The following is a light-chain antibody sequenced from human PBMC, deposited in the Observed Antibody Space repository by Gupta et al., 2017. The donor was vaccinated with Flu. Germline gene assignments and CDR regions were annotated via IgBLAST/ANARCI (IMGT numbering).Light chain of an antibody. J-gene: IGKJ5*01. V-gene: IGKV3-20*01. CDR1: QSVTGTY. CDR3: QQDGRTSPT. Sequence: IVLTQSPGTLSLSPGERATLSCRASQSVTGTYLAWYQHKAGQAPRLLMYDASTRATGVPDRFSGSGSGKEFTLTINRLDPEDFAVYYCQQDGRTSPTFGQGTLLEIK. CDR2: DAS.